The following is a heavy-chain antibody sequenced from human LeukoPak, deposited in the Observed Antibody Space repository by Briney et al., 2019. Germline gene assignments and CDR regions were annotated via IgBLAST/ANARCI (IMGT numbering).Heavy chain of an antibody. CDR1: GFTFSSYA. Sequence: GGSLRLSCAASGFTFSSYAMSWVRQAPGKGLEGVSAISGSGGSTYYADSVKGRFTISRDNSKNTLYLQMNSLRAEDTAVYYCAKYGDNRVVAATIDYWGQGTLVTVSS. J-gene: IGHJ4*02. CDR2: ISGSGGST. V-gene: IGHV3-23*01. CDR3: AKYGDNRVVAATIDY. D-gene: IGHD2-15*01.